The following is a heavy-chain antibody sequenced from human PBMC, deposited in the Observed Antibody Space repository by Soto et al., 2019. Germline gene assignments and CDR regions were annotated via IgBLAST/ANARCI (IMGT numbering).Heavy chain of an antibody. CDR2: VYWDDDN. D-gene: IGHD1-1*01. CDR1: GFSIRTSGVG. Sequence: QITLKESGPTLVNPTQTLTLTCSLSGFSIRTSGVGVGWIRQPPGKALEWLAFVYWDDDNRYSPSLKNRLTATKDTSRNQVALTMTNMEPVDTATYYCARRLSGPDWNGGVFDYWGQGILVTVSS. V-gene: IGHV2-5*02. J-gene: IGHJ4*02. CDR3: ARRLSGPDWNGGVFDY.